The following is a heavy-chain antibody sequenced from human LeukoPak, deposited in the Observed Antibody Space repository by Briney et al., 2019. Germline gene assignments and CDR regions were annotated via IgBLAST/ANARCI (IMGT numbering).Heavy chain of an antibody. V-gene: IGHV4-39*01. CDR3: ARHIAVAGINYYYGMDV. D-gene: IGHD6-19*01. CDR2: IYYSGST. CDR1: GGSISSSSYF. Sequence: PSETLSLTCTVSGGSISSSSYFWGWIRQPPGKGLEWIGSIYYSGSTYYNPSLKSRVTISVDTSKNQFSLKLSSVTAADTAVYYCARHIAVAGINYYYGMDVWGQGTTVTVSS. J-gene: IGHJ6*02.